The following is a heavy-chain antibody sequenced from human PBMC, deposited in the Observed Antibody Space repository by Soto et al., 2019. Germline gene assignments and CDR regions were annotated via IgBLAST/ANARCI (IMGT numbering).Heavy chain of an antibody. Sequence: SETLSLTCTVSGGSISSYYWSWIRQPPGKGLEWIGYICYSGSTNYNPSLKSRVTISVDTSKNQFSLKLSSVTAADTAVYYCARDPAVTQAYYFDYWGQGTLVTVSS. D-gene: IGHD4-17*01. CDR3: ARDPAVTQAYYFDY. CDR2: ICYSGST. CDR1: GGSISSYY. J-gene: IGHJ4*02. V-gene: IGHV4-59*01.